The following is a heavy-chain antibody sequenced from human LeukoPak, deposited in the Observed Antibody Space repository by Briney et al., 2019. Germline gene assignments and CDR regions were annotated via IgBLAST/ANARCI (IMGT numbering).Heavy chain of an antibody. D-gene: IGHD1-26*01. CDR2: ISAYNGNT. CDR3: NLVGATGGEDY. CDR1: GYTFISYG. V-gene: IGHV1-18*01. J-gene: IGHJ4*02. Sequence: ASVKVSCKASGYTFISYGISWVRQAPGQGLEWMGWISAYNGNTNYAQKLQGRVTMTTDTSTSTAYMELRSLRSDDTAVYYCNLVGATGGEDYWGQGTLVTVSS.